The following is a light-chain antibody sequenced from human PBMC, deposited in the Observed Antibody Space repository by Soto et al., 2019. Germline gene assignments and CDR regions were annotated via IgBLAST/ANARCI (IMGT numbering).Light chain of an antibody. CDR2: GNS. CDR1: SSNIGAGYD. V-gene: IGLV1-40*01. J-gene: IGLJ2*01. Sequence: QSVLTQPPSVSGAPGQRVTISCTGSSSNIGAGYDVHWYQQLPGTAPKLLSYGNSNRPSGVPDRFSGSKSGTSASLAITGLQAEDEADYYCQSYDSSLSGVVCGGGTKLTVL. CDR3: QSYDSSLSGVV.